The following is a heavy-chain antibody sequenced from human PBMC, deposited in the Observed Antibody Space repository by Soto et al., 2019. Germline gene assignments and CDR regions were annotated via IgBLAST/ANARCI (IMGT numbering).Heavy chain of an antibody. V-gene: IGHV4-4*07. Sequence: AETLSLTCTVSGGSISSYYWSWIRQPAGKGLEWIGRIYTSGSTNYNPSLKSRVTMSVDTSKNQFSLKLSTVTAADTAVYYCAASQLLPAPFDYWGQGTLVTVSS. J-gene: IGHJ4*02. CDR3: AASQLLPAPFDY. CDR1: GGSISSYY. CDR2: IYTSGST. D-gene: IGHD2-2*01.